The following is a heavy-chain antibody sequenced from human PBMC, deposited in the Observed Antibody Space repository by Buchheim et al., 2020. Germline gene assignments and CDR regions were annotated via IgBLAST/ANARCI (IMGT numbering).Heavy chain of an antibody. D-gene: IGHD1-26*01. CDR1: GFTFNNYA. CDR2: IGGSGTT. J-gene: IGHJ5*02. V-gene: IGHV3-23*01. Sequence: EVQLLESGGGWVQPGGSLRLSCAASGFTFNNYAMTWVRQAPGKGLEWVSTIGGSGTTYYADSVKGRFTISRDNSKNTLYLQMNSLRAEDMGVYYCASYRIVTVSNPTRWFDPWGQGT. CDR3: ASYRIVTVSNPTRWFDP.